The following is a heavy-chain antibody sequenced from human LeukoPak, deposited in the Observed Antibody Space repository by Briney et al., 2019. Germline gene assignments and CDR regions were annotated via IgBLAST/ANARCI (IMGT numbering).Heavy chain of an antibody. J-gene: IGHJ6*03. D-gene: IGHD2-21*02. CDR3: ARDARGCGGDCYDYYYYYMDV. V-gene: IGHV4-61*05. CDR2: IYYSGST. CDR1: GVSISSSNSY. Sequence: SETLSLTCTVSGVSISSSNSYWGWIRQPPGKGLEWIGYIYYSGSTYYNPSLKSRVTISVDTSKNQFSLKLSSVTAADTAVYYCARDARGCGGDCYDYYYYYMDVWGKGTTVTVSS.